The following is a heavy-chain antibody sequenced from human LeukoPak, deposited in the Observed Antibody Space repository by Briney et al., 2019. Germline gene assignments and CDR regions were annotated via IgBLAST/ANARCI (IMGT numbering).Heavy chain of an antibody. D-gene: IGHD5/OR15-5a*01. CDR2: IYYSGST. CDR3: ARRGPFYDGDAFDI. V-gene: IGHV4-59*08. CDR1: GGSISSYY. Sequence: SETLSLTCTVSGGSISSYYWSWIRQPPGKGLEWIGYIYYSGSTNYNPSLKSRVTISVDTSKNQFSLKLSSVTAADTAVYYCARRGPFYDGDAFDIWGQGTMVTVSS. J-gene: IGHJ3*02.